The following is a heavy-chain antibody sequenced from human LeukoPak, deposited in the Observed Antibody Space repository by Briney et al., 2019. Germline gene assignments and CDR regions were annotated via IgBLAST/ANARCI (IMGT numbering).Heavy chain of an antibody. Sequence: SGGSLRLSCAASGFTFSSHWMTWVRQAPGKGLEWVANINQDGSDKTNVDSVTGRFTISRDNAKNSLYLQMNSLRVDDTAVYYCARSWSSGYYYDYWGLGTLVTVSS. CDR1: GFTFSSHW. J-gene: IGHJ4*02. CDR2: INQDGSDK. D-gene: IGHD3-22*01. CDR3: ARSWSSGYYYDY. V-gene: IGHV3-7*01.